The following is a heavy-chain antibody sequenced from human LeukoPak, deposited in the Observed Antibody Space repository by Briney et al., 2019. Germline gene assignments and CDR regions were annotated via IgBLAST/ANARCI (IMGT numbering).Heavy chain of an antibody. CDR2: IYPGDSDT. D-gene: IGHD3-22*01. Sequence: GASVKVSCKVSGCTLTELCMHWVRQMPGKGLEWMGIIYPGDSDTRYSPSFQGQVTISADKSISTAYLQWSSLKASDTAMYYCARHGRYYYDSSGYQYWGQGTLVTVSS. J-gene: IGHJ4*02. CDR3: ARHGRYYYDSSGYQY. CDR1: GCTLTELC. V-gene: IGHV5-51*01.